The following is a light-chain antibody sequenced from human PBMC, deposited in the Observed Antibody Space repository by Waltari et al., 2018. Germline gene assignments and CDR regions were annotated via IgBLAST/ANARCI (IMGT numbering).Light chain of an antibody. CDR1: SNDVGAYNP. CDR3: SSYAGSDNLV. Sequence: QSALTQPPSASGSPGQSVTIPCTGSSNDVGAYNPLCWFQQHPGKAPKVMIYEVSKRPSGVPDRFSGSKSGNTASLTVSGLQAEDEADYYCSSYAGSDNLVFGGGTKLTVL. J-gene: IGLJ2*01. CDR2: EVS. V-gene: IGLV2-8*01.